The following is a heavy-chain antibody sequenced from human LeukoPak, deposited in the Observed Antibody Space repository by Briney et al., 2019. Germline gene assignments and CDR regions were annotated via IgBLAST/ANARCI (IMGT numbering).Heavy chain of an antibody. D-gene: IGHD1-7*01. CDR3: ARDNWNYVRAFDY. V-gene: IGHV3-11*04. CDR2: ISSSGSTI. CDR1: GFTFSDYY. J-gene: IGHJ4*02. Sequence: GGSLRLSCVASGFTFSDYYMSWIRQAPGKGLEGVSYISSSGSTIYYADSVKGRFTISRDNAKNSLYLQMNSLRAEDTAVYYCARDNWNYVRAFDYWGQGTLVTVSS.